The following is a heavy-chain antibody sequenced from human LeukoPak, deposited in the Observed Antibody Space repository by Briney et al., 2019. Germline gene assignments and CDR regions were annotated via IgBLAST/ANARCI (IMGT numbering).Heavy chain of an antibody. V-gene: IGHV3-48*03. CDR1: GFTFSSYE. D-gene: IGHD3-22*01. CDR3: ARGPFPYYYDSSGYRKRAFDI. Sequence: PGGSLRLFCAVSGFTFSSYEMNWVRQAPGKGLEWVSYISSSGGTIYYADSVKGRFTISRENAMNSLFLQMNSLIAEDTAAYYCARGPFPYYYDSSGYRKRAFDIWGQGTMVTVSS. CDR2: ISSSGGTI. J-gene: IGHJ3*02.